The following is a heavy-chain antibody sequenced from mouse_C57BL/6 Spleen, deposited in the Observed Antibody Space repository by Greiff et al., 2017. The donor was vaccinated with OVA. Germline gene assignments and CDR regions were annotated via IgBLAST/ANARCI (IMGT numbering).Heavy chain of an antibody. CDR1: GYSITSGYY. J-gene: IGHJ4*01. CDR2: ISYDGSN. CDR3: ARGIYYVYDDGYAMDY. V-gene: IGHV3-6*01. D-gene: IGHD2-2*01. Sequence: EVKLMESGPGLVKPSQSLSLTCSVTGYSITSGYYWNWIRQFPGNKLEWMGYISYDGSNNYNPSLKNRISITRDTSKNQFFLKLNSVTTEDTATDYCARGIYYVYDDGYAMDYWGQGTSVTVSS.